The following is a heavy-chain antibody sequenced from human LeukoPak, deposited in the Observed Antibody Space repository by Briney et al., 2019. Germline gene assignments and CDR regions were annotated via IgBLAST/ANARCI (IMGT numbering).Heavy chain of an antibody. CDR1: GFTFSNAW. D-gene: IGHD1-26*01. CDR3: TTYWGNGGTYYFFDY. Sequence: GGSLRLSCAASGFTFSNAWMSWVRQAPGKGLEWVGRIKSKTDGGTADYPAPVKGRFTISRDDSKNTLYLQLNSLKAEDTAVYYCTTYWGNGGTYYFFDYWGQGTLVTVSS. V-gene: IGHV3-15*01. J-gene: IGHJ4*02. CDR2: IKSKTDGGTA.